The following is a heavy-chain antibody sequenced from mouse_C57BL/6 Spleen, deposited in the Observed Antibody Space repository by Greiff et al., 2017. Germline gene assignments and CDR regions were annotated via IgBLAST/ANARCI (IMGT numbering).Heavy chain of an antibody. D-gene: IGHD1-1*01. Sequence: EVQGVASGGGLVQPGGSLSLSCAASGFTFTDYYMSWVRQPPGKALEWLGFIRNKANGYTTEYSASVKGRFTISRDNSQSILYLQMNALRAEDSATYYCARHITTVVAHWYFDVWGTGTTVTVSS. CDR1: GFTFTDYY. J-gene: IGHJ1*03. CDR3: ARHITTVVAHWYFDV. CDR2: IRNKANGYTT. V-gene: IGHV7-3*01.